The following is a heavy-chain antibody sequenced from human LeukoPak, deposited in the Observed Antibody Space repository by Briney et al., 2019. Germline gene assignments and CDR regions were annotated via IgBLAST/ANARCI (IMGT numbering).Heavy chain of an antibody. J-gene: IGHJ4*02. Sequence: SETLSIPCIVSGYSMTSGYNWAWIQQPPGKVLEWIGSIYHSGSAYYNPSLKSRVTISVDTSKNQFSLKLSSVTAADTAVYYCVRYCSSTTCYTRAVDYWGQGTLVTVSS. CDR3: VRYCSSTTCYTRAVDY. D-gene: IGHD2-2*02. V-gene: IGHV4-38-2*02. CDR2: IYHSGSA. CDR1: GYSMTSGYN.